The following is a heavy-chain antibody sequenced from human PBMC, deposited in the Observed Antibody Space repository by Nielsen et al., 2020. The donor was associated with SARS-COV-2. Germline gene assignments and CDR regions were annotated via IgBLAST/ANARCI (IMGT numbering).Heavy chain of an antibody. CDR1: GYTFTSYG. J-gene: IGHJ6*02. Sequence: ASVKVSCKASGYTFTSYGISWVRQAPGQGLEWMGWISAYNGNTNYAQKLQGRVTMTTDTSTSTAYMELRSLRSDDTAVYYCASGILYGGNFYYYYGMDVWGQGTTVTVSS. V-gene: IGHV1-18*01. CDR3: ASGILYGGNFYYYYGMDV. D-gene: IGHD4-23*01. CDR2: ISAYNGNT.